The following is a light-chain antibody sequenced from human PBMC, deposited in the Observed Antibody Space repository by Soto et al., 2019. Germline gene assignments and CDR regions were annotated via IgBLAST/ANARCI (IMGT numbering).Light chain of an antibody. J-gene: IGKJ4*01. CDR1: HSISTN. CDR3: QQYNSWPT. Sequence: EIVMTQSPATLSVSPGERATLSCRTSHSISTNLAWYQHKRGQSPRLLVYGASTRATGVPARFSGSGSGAEFTLSISSLQSEDFAVYYCQQYNSWPTFGGGTKVEIK. CDR2: GAS. V-gene: IGKV3-15*01.